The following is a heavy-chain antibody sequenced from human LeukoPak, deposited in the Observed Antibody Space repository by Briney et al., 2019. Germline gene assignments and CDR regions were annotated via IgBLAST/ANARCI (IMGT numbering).Heavy chain of an antibody. J-gene: IGHJ4*02. CDR2: ISAYNGNT. CDR3: AREDNAITMVREAVDY. Sequence: ASVKVSCKASGYTFTSYGISWVRQAPGQGLEWMGWISAYNGNTNYAQKLQGRVTMITDTFTSTAYMELRSLRSDDTAVYYCAREDNAITMVREAVDYWGQGTLVTVSS. CDR1: GYTFTSYG. D-gene: IGHD3-10*01. V-gene: IGHV1-18*01.